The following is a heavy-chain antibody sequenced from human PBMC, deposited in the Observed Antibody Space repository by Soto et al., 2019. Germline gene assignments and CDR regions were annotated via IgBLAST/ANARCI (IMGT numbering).Heavy chain of an antibody. Sequence: PSETLSLTCAVSGGSISSGCYSWSWIRQPPGKGLEWIGYIYHIGSTYYNPSLKSRVTISVDRSKNQFSLKLNSVTAADTAVYYCAKGMRSAEANFDYWGQGTLVTVSS. CDR2: IYHIGST. CDR1: GGSISSGCYS. J-gene: IGHJ4*01. CDR3: AKGMRSAEANFDY. D-gene: IGHD1-26*01. V-gene: IGHV4-30-2*01.